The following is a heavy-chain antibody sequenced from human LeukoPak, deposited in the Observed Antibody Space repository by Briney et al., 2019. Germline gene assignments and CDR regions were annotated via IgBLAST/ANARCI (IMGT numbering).Heavy chain of an antibody. Sequence: HPGGSLRLSCAASGFTFSSYWMSWVRQAPGKGLEWVANIKQDGSEKYYVDSVKGRFTISRDNAKNSLYLQMNSLRAEDTAVYYCARDNSRGVLRYFDWLLRSPLDYWGQGTLVTVSS. J-gene: IGHJ4*02. D-gene: IGHD3-9*01. CDR2: IKQDGSEK. V-gene: IGHV3-7*01. CDR3: ARDNSRGVLRYFDWLLRSPLDY. CDR1: GFTFSSYW.